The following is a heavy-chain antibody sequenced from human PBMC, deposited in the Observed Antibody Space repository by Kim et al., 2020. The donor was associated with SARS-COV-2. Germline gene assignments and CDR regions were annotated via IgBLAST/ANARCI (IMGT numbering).Heavy chain of an antibody. CDR3: AGGASTLDY. CDR2: GST. Sequence: GSTNYNPSIKSRVTISVDTSKNQFSLKLSSVTAADTAVYYCAGGASTLDYWGQGTLVTVSS. J-gene: IGHJ4*02. V-gene: IGHV4-34*01.